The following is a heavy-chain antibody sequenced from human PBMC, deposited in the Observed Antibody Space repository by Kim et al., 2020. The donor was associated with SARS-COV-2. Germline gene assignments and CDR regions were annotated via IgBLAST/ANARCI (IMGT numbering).Heavy chain of an antibody. CDR3: ARSSNSYLDY. Sequence: YNEYAVSVKSRVTINPDTSKTQFSLQLNSVTPEDTAVFYCARSSNSYLDYWGQGTLVTVSS. V-gene: IGHV6-1*01. J-gene: IGHJ4*02. CDR2: YN. D-gene: IGHD3-16*02.